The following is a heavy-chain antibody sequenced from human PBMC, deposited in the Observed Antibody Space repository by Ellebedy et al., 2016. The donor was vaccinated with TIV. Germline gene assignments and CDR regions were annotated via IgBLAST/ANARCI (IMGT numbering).Heavy chain of an antibody. J-gene: IGHJ4*02. V-gene: IGHV1-18*01. D-gene: IGHD3-22*01. CDR3: ARDELDNRGYHYDY. Sequence: AASVKVSCKASGYTFITSGISWVRQAPGQGLEWMGRINPYNGYTKYVEKFQRRVTVTTDTSTSTVYMELTSLRSDYTAVYYCARDELDNRGYHYDYWGQGTLVTVSS. CDR2: INPYNGYT. CDR1: GYTFITSG.